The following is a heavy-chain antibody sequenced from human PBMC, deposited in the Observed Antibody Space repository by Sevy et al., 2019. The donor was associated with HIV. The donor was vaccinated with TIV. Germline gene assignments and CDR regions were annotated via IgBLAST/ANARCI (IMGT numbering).Heavy chain of an antibody. V-gene: IGHV4-31*03. CDR3: ATFLGGSCSGGTCGFYDAFDI. D-gene: IGHD2-15*01. CDR2: IYYSGTT. CDR1: GGSISSVNNY. Sequence: SETLSLTCTVSGGSISSVNNYWSWIRQHPGKGLEWIGYIYYSGTTYYNPSLKSRITISVDTSKNQFSLKLSSVTAANTAVYYCATFLGGSCSGGTCGFYDAFDIWGQGTMVTVSS. J-gene: IGHJ3*02.